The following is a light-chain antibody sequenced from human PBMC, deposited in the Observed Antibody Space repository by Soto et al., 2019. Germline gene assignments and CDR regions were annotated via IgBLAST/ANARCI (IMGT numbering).Light chain of an antibody. J-gene: IGKJ3*01. Sequence: DIPMTQSPSSLSASVGDRVTITCQASQDIANSLNWYQQKPGKAPKLLIYDASNLETGVPSRFSGSGSGPDFTFTISSLQPEDIATYFCQQYDSLPFTFGPGTKVDI. V-gene: IGKV1-33*01. CDR1: QDIANS. CDR2: DAS. CDR3: QQYDSLPFT.